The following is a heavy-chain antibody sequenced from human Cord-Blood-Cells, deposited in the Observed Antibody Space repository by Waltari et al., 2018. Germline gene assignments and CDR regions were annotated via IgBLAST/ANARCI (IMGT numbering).Heavy chain of an antibody. CDR3: ARRRQLVGLFDY. V-gene: IGHV4-39*01. CDR2: IYYIGST. J-gene: IGHJ4*02. Sequence: QLQLQESGPGLVKPSETLSLTCTVSGGSIRSSSYYWGWIRQPPGKGLEWIGSIYYIGSTYYNPSLKSRVTISVDTAKNQFSLKLSSVTAADTAVYYCARRRQLVGLFDYWGQGTLVTVSS. D-gene: IGHD6-6*01. CDR1: GGSIRSSSYY.